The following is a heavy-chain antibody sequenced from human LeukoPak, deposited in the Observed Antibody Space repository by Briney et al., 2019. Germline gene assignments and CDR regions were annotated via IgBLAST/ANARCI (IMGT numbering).Heavy chain of an antibody. CDR3: ARHDSSSSGYYNDF. D-gene: IGHD3-22*01. V-gene: IGHV1-18*01. CDR2: ISPYNGNT. Sequence: ASVKVSCKSSGYTFNNYGISWLRQAPGLGLEWLGWISPYNGNTNFAQKLQGRVTMTTNTSTSTAYLELRSLRSDDTAVYYCARHDSSSSGYYNDFWGHGTLVTVSS. J-gene: IGHJ4*01. CDR1: GYTFNNYG.